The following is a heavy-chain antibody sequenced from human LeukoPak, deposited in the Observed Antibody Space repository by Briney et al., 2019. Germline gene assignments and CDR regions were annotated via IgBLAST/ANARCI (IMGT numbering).Heavy chain of an antibody. Sequence: GGSLRLSCAASGFTFSNYWMSWVRQAPGKGLEWVASIKQDGSEKYYVDSVKGRFTISRDNAKNSLYLQMNSLRAEDTAQYYCARHNPLWGYWGQGTLVTVSS. V-gene: IGHV3-7*04. CDR3: ARHNPLWGY. D-gene: IGHD1-14*01. J-gene: IGHJ4*02. CDR2: IKQDGSEK. CDR1: GFTFSNYW.